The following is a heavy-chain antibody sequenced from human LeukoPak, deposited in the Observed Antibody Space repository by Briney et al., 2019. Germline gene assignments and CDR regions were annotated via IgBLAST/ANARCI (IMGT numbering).Heavy chain of an antibody. Sequence: PGGSLRLSCAASGFTFSSYWMHWVRQAPGKGLVWVSRINSDGSSTSYADSVKGRFTISRDNAKNTLYLQMNSLRAEDTAVYYCAKDEQRASIAARFDYWGQGTLVTVSS. CDR1: GFTFSSYW. V-gene: IGHV3-74*01. J-gene: IGHJ4*02. CDR3: AKDEQRASIAARFDY. CDR2: INSDGSST. D-gene: IGHD6-6*01.